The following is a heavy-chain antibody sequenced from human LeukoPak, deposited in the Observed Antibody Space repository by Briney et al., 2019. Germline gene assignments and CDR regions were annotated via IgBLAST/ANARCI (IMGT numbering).Heavy chain of an antibody. CDR3: ARHSSVWSHWFDP. CDR1: GGSISSYY. Sequence: SETLSLTCTVSGGSISSYYWSWIRQPPGKGLEWIGYIYYSGSTNYNPSLKSRVTISVDTSKNQFSLKLSSVTAADTAVYYCARHSSVWSHWFDPWGQGTLVTVSS. V-gene: IGHV4-59*08. CDR2: IYYSGST. D-gene: IGHD3-10*01. J-gene: IGHJ5*02.